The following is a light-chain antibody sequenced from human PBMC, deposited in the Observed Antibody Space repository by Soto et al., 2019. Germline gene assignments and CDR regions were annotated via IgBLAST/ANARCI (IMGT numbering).Light chain of an antibody. CDR3: QQYHNWPPLT. CDR2: GAS. CDR1: QSVSSN. Sequence: EIVMTQSPATLSVPPGERATLSCRASQSVSSNLAWYQQKPGQAPRLLMYGASTRATGVPARFSGSGSGTEFTLTISSLQSEDFAVYYCQQYHNWPPLTFGGGTKVEIK. V-gene: IGKV3-15*01. J-gene: IGKJ4*01.